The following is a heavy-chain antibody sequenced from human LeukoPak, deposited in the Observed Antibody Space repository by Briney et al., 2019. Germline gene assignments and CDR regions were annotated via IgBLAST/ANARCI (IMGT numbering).Heavy chain of an antibody. J-gene: IGHJ4*02. CDR3: ARLARDY. CDR2: IHNGGST. D-gene: IGHD3-16*01. CDR1: GFIVSSTY. V-gene: IGHV3-53*01. Sequence: GGSLRLSCAASGFIVSSTYMTWVRQAPGKGLEWVSAIHNGGSTYYADSVESRCTISRVHSKNLLFIQMTSIRVEDTAVYYCARLARDYWGLGTLVTVSS.